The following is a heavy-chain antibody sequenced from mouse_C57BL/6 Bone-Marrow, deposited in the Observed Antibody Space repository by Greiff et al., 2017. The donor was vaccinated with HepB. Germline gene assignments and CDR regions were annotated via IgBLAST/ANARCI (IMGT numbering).Heavy chain of an antibody. D-gene: IGHD1-1*01. CDR2: IYPGDGDT. CDR3: AADYYGSRDAMDY. CDR1: GYAFSSSW. J-gene: IGHJ4*01. V-gene: IGHV1-82*01. Sequence: VQRVESGPELVKPGASVKISCKASGYAFSSSWMNWVKQRPGKGLEWIGRIYPGDGDTNYNGKFKGKATLTADKSSSTAYMQLSSLTSEDSAVYFCAADYYGSRDAMDYWGQGTSVTVSS.